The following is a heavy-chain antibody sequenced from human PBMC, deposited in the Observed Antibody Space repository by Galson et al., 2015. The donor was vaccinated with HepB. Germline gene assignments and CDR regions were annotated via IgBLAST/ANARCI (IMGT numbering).Heavy chain of an antibody. CDR2: ISGNNTNT. D-gene: IGHD3-3*01. CDR3: AREYLRYYDFWSGYYPYYYYGMDV. Sequence: SVKVSCKASGYTFTSYGISWVRQAPGQGPEWVGWISGNNTNTNYARKVQDRVTMTTDTSTSTAYMELRSLRSEDTAVYYCAREYLRYYDFWSGYYPYYYYGMDVWGQGTTVTVSS. V-gene: IGHV1-18*01. J-gene: IGHJ6*02. CDR1: GYTFTSYG.